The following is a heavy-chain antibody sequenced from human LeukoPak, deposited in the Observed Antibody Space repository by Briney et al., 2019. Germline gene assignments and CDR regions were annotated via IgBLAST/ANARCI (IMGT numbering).Heavy chain of an antibody. Sequence: GGSLRLSCAASGFTFSSYGMHWVRQAPGKGLEWVAVISYDGSNKYYADSVKGRSTISRDNSKNTLYLQMNSLRAEDTAVYYCAKGPIAAAGTLEYFQHWGQGTLVTVSS. CDR3: AKGPIAAAGTLEYFQH. J-gene: IGHJ1*01. D-gene: IGHD6-13*01. CDR1: GFTFSSYG. CDR2: ISYDGSNK. V-gene: IGHV3-30*18.